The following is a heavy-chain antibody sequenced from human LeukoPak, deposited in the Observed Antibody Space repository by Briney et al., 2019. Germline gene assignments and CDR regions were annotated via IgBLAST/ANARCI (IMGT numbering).Heavy chain of an antibody. CDR1: GFTFSNLA. CDR2: ISDSGGTT. Sequence: GGSLRLSCVASGFTFSNLAMGWVRQAPGKGLEWFSVISDSGGTTYYADSVKGRFTISRDNSRNMLYLQMNSLRVEDTAVYYCAKDARRSSGWYFFDHWGQGTLVTVSS. V-gene: IGHV3-23*01. J-gene: IGHJ4*02. CDR3: AKDARRSSGWYFFDH. D-gene: IGHD6-19*01.